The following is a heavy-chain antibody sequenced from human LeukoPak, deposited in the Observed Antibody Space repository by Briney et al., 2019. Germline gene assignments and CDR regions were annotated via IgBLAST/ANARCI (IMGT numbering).Heavy chain of an antibody. Sequence: GGSLRLSCAASGFTFSSYGMHWVRQAPGKGLEWVAVTWYDGSNKYYADSVKGRFTISRDNSKNTLYLQMNSLRAEDTAVYYCARDPNYDFWSGYYGNYYGMDVWGQGTTVTVSS. CDR2: TWYDGSNK. D-gene: IGHD3-3*01. V-gene: IGHV3-33*01. CDR3: ARDPNYDFWSGYYGNYYGMDV. J-gene: IGHJ6*02. CDR1: GFTFSSYG.